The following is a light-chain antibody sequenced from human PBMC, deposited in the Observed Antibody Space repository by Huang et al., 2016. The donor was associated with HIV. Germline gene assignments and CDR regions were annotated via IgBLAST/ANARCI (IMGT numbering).Light chain of an antibody. CDR1: QDINTY. Sequence: EILLTQSPATLSLSPGERVSLSCRASQDINTYLAWYQQKPGQAPRLLIYDACIRAADTPDRFRGSGSGTDFTLTISNLEPEDFAVYFCQQRSNWPPFTFGPGTKLDIK. CDR2: DAC. CDR3: QQRSNWPPFT. V-gene: IGKV3-11*01. J-gene: IGKJ3*01.